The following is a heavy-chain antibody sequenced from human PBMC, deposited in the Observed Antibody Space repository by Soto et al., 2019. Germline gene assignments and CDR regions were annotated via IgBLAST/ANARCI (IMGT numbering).Heavy chain of an antibody. CDR3: AKEAQYSGSYYGGWDY. J-gene: IGHJ4*02. V-gene: IGHV3-30*18. D-gene: IGHD1-26*01. CDR1: GFTFSSYG. Sequence: QVQLVESGGGVVQPGRSLRLSCAASGFTFSSYGMHWVRQAPGKGLEWVAVISYDGSNKYYADSVKGRFTISRDNSKNTLYLQMSSLRAEDTAVYYCAKEAQYSGSYYGGWDYWGQGTLVTVSS. CDR2: ISYDGSNK.